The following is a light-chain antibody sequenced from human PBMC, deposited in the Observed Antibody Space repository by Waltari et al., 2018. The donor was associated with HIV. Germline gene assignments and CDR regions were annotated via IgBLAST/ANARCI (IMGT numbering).Light chain of an antibody. J-gene: IGLJ3*02. CDR2: STP. CDR3: LLSYNGVRV. CDR1: PGAVDRGLS. V-gene: IGLV7-43*01. Sequence: QTVVTQEPSLTVSPGGTVTLTCASSPGAVDRGLSPNWFQQTPGQVPRALIYSTPNKHSWTPARFSGSLLGGKAALTLSGVQPEDEAEYYCLLSYNGVRVFGGGTKLTVL.